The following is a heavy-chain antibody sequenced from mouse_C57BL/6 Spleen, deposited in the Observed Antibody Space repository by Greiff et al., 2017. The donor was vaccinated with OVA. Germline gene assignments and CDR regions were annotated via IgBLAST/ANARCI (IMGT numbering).Heavy chain of an antibody. CDR1: GYSFTDYN. J-gene: IGHJ1*03. Sequence: EVKLQESGPELVKPGASVKISCKASGYSFTDYNMNWVKQSNGKSLEWIGVINPNYGTTSYNQKFKGKATLTVDQSSSTAYMQLNSLTSEDSAVYYCARDWYGSSDWYFDVWGTGTTVTVSS. CDR2: INPNYGTT. D-gene: IGHD1-1*01. CDR3: ARDWYGSSDWYFDV. V-gene: IGHV1-39*01.